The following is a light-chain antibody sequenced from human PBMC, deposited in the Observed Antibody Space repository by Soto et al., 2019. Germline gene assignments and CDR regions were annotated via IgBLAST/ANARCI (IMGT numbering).Light chain of an antibody. V-gene: IGLV1-40*01. CDR2: RNS. CDR3: QSYDSSLSGFYV. CDR1: NSNIGAGFD. J-gene: IGLJ1*01. Sequence: QTVLTQPPGVSGAPGQRVTISCTGGNSNIGAGFDVHWQQQHPRTPPQLLIYRNSNRPSGAPDLFSGSKSGTSASLAITGLQAEDAADYSCQSYDSSLSGFYVFGTGTKVTVL.